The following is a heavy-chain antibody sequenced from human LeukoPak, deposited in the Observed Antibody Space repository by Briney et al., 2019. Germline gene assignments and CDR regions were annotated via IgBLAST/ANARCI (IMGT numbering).Heavy chain of an antibody. Sequence: SETLTLTCTVSGGSISSSSYYWGWIRQPPGKGLEWIGSIYYSGSTYYNPSLKSRVTISVDTSKNQFSLKLSSVTAADTAVYYCARLQGGRYSYGYYFDYWGQGTLVTVSS. CDR3: ARLQGGRYSYGYYFDY. D-gene: IGHD5-18*01. J-gene: IGHJ4*02. V-gene: IGHV4-39*01. CDR1: GGSISSSSYY. CDR2: IYYSGST.